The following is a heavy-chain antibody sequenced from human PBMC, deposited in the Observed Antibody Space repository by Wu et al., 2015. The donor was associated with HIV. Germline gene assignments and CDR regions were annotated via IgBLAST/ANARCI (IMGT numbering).Heavy chain of an antibody. Sequence: QVQLVQSGTEVKKPGASVKVSCKISGHTVTEVSMHWVRQAPGKGLEWMGGFDPQEGKTIFAQKFQGRVTMTEDTSTDTAYMDLSSLIFEDTAVYYCATGVAPMIQFPLDYWGQGTLVTVSS. V-gene: IGHV1-24*01. D-gene: IGHD5-24*01. CDR1: GHTVTEVS. J-gene: IGHJ4*02. CDR2: FDPQEGKT. CDR3: ATGVAPMIQFPLDY.